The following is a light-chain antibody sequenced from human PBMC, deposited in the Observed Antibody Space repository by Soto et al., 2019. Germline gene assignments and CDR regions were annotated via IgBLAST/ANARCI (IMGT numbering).Light chain of an antibody. Sequence: QSALTQPASVSGSPVQSITISCTGTSSDVGGYNYVFWYQHPPGKAPKLMIYDVTNRPSGVSNRFSGSKPGNTASLTISGLQAEDEADYYCTSYTSSSTYVFGTGTKVTVL. V-gene: IGLV2-14*03. CDR3: TSYTSSSTYV. CDR1: SSDVGGYNY. J-gene: IGLJ1*01. CDR2: DVT.